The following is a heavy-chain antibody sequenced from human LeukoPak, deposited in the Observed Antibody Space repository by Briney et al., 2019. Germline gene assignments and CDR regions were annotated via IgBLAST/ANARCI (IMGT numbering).Heavy chain of an antibody. Sequence: PSETLSLTCTVSGGSISSYYWSWLRQPPGKGLEGCGYIYYSGSTNYNPSLKSRVTISVDTSKNQFSLKLSSVTAADTAVYYCARAPNYYYDSSGYRRYFDYWGQGTLVTVSS. D-gene: IGHD3-22*01. CDR1: GGSISSYY. J-gene: IGHJ4*02. V-gene: IGHV4-59*12. CDR2: IYYSGST. CDR3: ARAPNYYYDSSGYRRYFDY.